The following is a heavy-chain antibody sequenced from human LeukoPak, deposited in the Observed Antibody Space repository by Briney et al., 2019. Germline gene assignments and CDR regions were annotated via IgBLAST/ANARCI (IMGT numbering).Heavy chain of an antibody. V-gene: IGHV4-39*01. CDR2: IYYSGST. D-gene: IGHD5-18*01. Sequence: PSETLSLTCTVSGGSISSSSYYWGWIRQPPGKGLEWIGSIYYSGSTYYNPSLKSPVTISVDTSKNQFSLKLSSVTAADTAVYYCAIYVDTAMVFDYWGQGTLATVSS. J-gene: IGHJ4*02. CDR1: GGSISSSSYY. CDR3: AIYVDTAMVFDY.